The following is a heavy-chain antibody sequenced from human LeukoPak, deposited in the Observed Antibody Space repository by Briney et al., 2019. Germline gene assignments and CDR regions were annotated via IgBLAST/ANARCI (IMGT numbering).Heavy chain of an antibody. J-gene: IGHJ6*03. CDR3: ARGPFLAITGDYYYYMDV. Sequence: GSVKVSCKASGGTFSSYDINWVRQATGQGLEWMGWMNPNSGNTGYAQKFQGRVTITRNTSISTAYMELSSLRSEDTAVYYCARGPFLAITGDYYYYMDVWGKGTTVTVSS. CDR2: MNPNSGNT. CDR1: GGTFSSYD. D-gene: IGHD1-20*01. V-gene: IGHV1-8*02.